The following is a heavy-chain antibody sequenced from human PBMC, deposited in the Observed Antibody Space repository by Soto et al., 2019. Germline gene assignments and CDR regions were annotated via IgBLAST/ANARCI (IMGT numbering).Heavy chain of an antibody. CDR3: AHSYGPDGDCLFDY. D-gene: IGHD4-17*01. V-gene: IGHV2-5*02. CDR2: IYWDDDK. J-gene: IGHJ4*02. Sequence: SGPTLVNPTQTLTLTCTFSGFSLSTTRVGVGWIRQPPGKALEWLALIYWDDDKRYSPSLKSRLTITKDTSENQVVLTLTNMDPVDTATYYCAHSYGPDGDCLFDYWGQGTLVTVSS. CDR1: GFSLSTTRVG.